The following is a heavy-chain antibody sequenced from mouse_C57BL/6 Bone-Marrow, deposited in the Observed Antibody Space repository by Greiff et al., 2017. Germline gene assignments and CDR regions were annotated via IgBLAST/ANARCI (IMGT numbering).Heavy chain of an antibody. D-gene: IGHD1-1*01. CDR2: IHPSDGVT. CDR3: AAYYPLHY. V-gene: IGHV1-74*01. CDR1: GYTFSSYG. Sequence: QVQLQQPGAELVKPGASVKVSCKASGYTFSSYGMHWVKQRPGQGLEWIGRIHPSDGVTQYDQKFKGKATLTVDKSSSSASMQLRSLTPEHSPVYYCAAYYPLHYWDQGTTLTVSS. J-gene: IGHJ2*01.